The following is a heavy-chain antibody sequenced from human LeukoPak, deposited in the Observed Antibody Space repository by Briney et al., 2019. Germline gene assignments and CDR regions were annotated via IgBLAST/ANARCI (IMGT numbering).Heavy chain of an antibody. CDR3: AREEHIVVVTGVWFDP. CDR1: GYTFTGYY. CDR2: INPNSGGT. J-gene: IGHJ5*02. D-gene: IGHD2-21*02. V-gene: IGHV1-2*02. Sequence: ASVKVSCKASGYTFTGYYTHWVRQAPGQVLEWMGWINPNSGGTNYAQKFQGRVTMTRDTSISTAYMELSRLRSDDTAVYYCAREEHIVVVTGVWFDPWGQGTLVTVSS.